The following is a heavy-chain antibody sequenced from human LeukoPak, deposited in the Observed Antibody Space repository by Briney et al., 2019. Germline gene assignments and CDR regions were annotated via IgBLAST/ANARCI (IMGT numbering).Heavy chain of an antibody. CDR1: GGSISSSSYY. Sequence: SETLSLTCTVSGGSISSSSYYWGWIRQPPGKGLEWIGSIYYSGSTYYNPSLKSRVTISVDTSKNQFSLKLSSVTAADTAVYYCARLESYGDYISGFDPWGQGTLVTVSS. D-gene: IGHD4-17*01. V-gene: IGHV4-39*07. J-gene: IGHJ5*02. CDR3: ARLESYGDYISGFDP. CDR2: IYYSGST.